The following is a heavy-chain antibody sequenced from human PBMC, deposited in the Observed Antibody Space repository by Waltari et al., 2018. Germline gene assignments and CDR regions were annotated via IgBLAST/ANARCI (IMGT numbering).Heavy chain of an antibody. CDR2: INPNSGGT. CDR1: GYTFTGYY. D-gene: IGHD1-20*01. J-gene: IGHJ6*02. V-gene: IGHV1-2*06. Sequence: QVQLVQSGAEVKKPGASVKVSCKASGYTFTGYYMHWVRQAPGQGLEWMGRINPNSGGTNYAQKFQGRVTMTRDTSISTAYMELSRLRSDDTAVYYCASDPADIITGTTGGRSLGYYYYGMDVWGQGTTVTVSS. CDR3: ASDPADIITGTTGGRSLGYYYYGMDV.